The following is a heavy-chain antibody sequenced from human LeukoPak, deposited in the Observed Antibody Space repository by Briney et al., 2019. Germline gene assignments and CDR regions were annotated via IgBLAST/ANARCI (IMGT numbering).Heavy chain of an antibody. CDR2: ISSSRSYI. Sequence: PGGSLRLSCVVSGFTFSGYYMSWVRQAPGKGLEWVSSISSSRSYIYYADSVKGRFTISRDNAKNSLYLQMNSLRAEDTAVYYCARAYGLHWGQGTLVTVSS. CDR1: GFTFSGYY. CDR3: ARAYGLH. D-gene: IGHD4-17*01. J-gene: IGHJ4*02. V-gene: IGHV3-21*01.